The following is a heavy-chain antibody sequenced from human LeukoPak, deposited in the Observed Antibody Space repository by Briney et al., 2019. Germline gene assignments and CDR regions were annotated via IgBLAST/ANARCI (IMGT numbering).Heavy chain of an antibody. CDR2: IFTSGST. V-gene: IGHV4-61*09. J-gene: IGHJ6*02. CDR1: GDSVTGGLYY. D-gene: IGHD3-10*01. Sequence: SETLSLTCTVSGDSVTGGLYYWSWIRQPAGKGLEWIGHIFTSGSTNYNPSLKSRVTISVDTSKNQFSLKLSSVTAADTAVYYCARDLLGSCMDVWGQGTTVTVSS. CDR3: ARDLLGSCMDV.